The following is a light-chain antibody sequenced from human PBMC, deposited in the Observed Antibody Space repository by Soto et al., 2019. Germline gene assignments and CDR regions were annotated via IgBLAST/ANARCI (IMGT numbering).Light chain of an antibody. CDR1: QCVSSY. CDR3: QQRSNWLT. J-gene: IGKJ4*01. Sequence: EIVLTQSPATLSLSPGERATLSCRASQCVSSYLAWYQQKPGQAPRLLIYDASNRATGIPARFSGSGSRTDVTLTISSLEPEDFAVYYCQQRSNWLTFGGGTKVEIK. CDR2: DAS. V-gene: IGKV3-11*01.